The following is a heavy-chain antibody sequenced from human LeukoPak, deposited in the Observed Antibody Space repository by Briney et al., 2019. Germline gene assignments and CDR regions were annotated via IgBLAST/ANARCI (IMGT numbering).Heavy chain of an antibody. Sequence: GGSLRLSCAASGYTFSSYWVSWVRQAPGKGLEWVANIKQDGSEKLYLDSVRGRFAISRDNAKNSLYLQMNSLRAEDTAVYYCARVDWSGYSSGLDYWGQGTLVTVSS. J-gene: IGHJ4*02. V-gene: IGHV3-7*01. D-gene: IGHD3-3*01. CDR3: ARVDWSGYSSGLDY. CDR1: GYTFSSYW. CDR2: IKQDGSEK.